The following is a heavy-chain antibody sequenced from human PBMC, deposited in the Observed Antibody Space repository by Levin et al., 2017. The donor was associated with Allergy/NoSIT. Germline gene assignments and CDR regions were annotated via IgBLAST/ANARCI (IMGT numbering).Heavy chain of an antibody. D-gene: IGHD2-21*02. V-gene: IGHV4-39*01. CDR2: IYYSGST. Sequence: GSLRLSCTVSGGSISSSSYYWGWIRQPPGTGLEWIGSIYYSGSTYYNPSLTSRVTISVDTSKNQFSLKLSSVTAADTAVYYCATYDCGGDCYSGYFHHWGQGTLVTVSS. CDR1: GGSISSSSYY. CDR3: ATYDCGGDCYSGYFHH. J-gene: IGHJ1*01.